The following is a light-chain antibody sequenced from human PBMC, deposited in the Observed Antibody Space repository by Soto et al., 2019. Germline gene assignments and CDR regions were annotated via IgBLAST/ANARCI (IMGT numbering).Light chain of an antibody. V-gene: IGLV2-14*01. CDR2: DVS. CDR1: SSDVGGYNY. J-gene: IGLJ2*01. CDR3: SSYTSSTTLV. Sequence: QSVLTQPASVSGSPGQSITISCTGTSSDVGGYNYVSWYQQHPGKAPKLMIYDVSNRPSGFSNRFSGSKSGNTASLTISGLQAEDEAFYYCSSYTSSTTLVFGGGTKLTVL.